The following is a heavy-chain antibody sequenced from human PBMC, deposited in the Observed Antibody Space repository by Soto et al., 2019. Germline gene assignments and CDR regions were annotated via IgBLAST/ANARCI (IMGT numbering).Heavy chain of an antibody. CDR3: ARDGGFCTNGVCPVYYYYGMDV. CDR1: GGSISSGEYY. Sequence: PSETLSLTCTVSGGSISSGEYYWSWIRQPPGEGLERIGNIYYSGTTYNNPSLKSRVTISVDTSNNQFSLKLSSVTAADTAVYYCARDGGFCTNGVCPVYYYYGMDVWGQGTTVTVSS. CDR2: IYYSGTT. D-gene: IGHD2-8*01. V-gene: IGHV4-30-4*01. J-gene: IGHJ6*02.